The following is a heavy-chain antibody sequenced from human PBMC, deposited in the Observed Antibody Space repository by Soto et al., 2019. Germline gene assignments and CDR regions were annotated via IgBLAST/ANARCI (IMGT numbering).Heavy chain of an antibody. J-gene: IGHJ4*02. D-gene: IGHD6-19*01. V-gene: IGHV3-23*01. Sequence: GGSLRLSCAASGFTFSIYAMSWVRQAPGKGLEWVSSISGSGSSSYYADSVKGRFTFSRDNSKNTLNLQMNSLRVDDTAVYFCAKYRPDGWYGFLAFWGQGSLV. CDR3: AKYRPDGWYGFLAF. CDR2: ISGSGSSS. CDR1: GFTFSIYA.